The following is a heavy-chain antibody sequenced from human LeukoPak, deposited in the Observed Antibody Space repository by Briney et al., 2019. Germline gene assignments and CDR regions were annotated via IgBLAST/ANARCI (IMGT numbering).Heavy chain of an antibody. V-gene: IGHV4-39*02. Sequence: SETLSLTCTVPGGSISSSRYYWGWIRQPPGKGLEWIGSIYYSGSTYNNPSLKSRVTISVDTSKNQFSLKLSSVTAADTAVYYCAREPFWSGYFSNLHFDYWGRGTLVTVSS. CDR2: IYYSGST. CDR1: GGSISSSRYY. D-gene: IGHD3-3*01. CDR3: AREPFWSGYFSNLHFDY. J-gene: IGHJ4*02.